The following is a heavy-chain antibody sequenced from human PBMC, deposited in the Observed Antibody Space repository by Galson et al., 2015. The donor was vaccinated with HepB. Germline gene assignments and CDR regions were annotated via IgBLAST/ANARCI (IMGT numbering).Heavy chain of an antibody. J-gene: IGHJ3*02. Sequence: QSGAEVKKPGASVKVSCKAFGYNFPNYGISWVRQAPGQGLGWMGGIIPIFGTANYAQKFPGRVTITADESTSTAYMELSSLRSEDTAVYYCARSRDYYDSSGYYEDRDAFDIWGQGTMVTVSS. D-gene: IGHD3-22*01. V-gene: IGHV1-69*13. CDR1: GYNFPNYG. CDR3: ARSRDYYDSSGYYEDRDAFDI. CDR2: IIPIFGTA.